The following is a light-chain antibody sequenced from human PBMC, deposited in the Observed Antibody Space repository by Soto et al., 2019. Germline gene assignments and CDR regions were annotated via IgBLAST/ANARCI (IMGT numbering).Light chain of an antibody. CDR2: AAS. Sequence: DIQMTQSPSSLSASVGDRVTITCRASQSIDTFVNWYQQKPGKAPKLLIYAASTLQSGVPSRFSGSGSGTEFTLILSGLQPEDFATYCCQQSYSTPWTFGLGNKVEVK. CDR1: QSIDTF. CDR3: QQSYSTPWT. V-gene: IGKV1-39*01. J-gene: IGKJ1*01.